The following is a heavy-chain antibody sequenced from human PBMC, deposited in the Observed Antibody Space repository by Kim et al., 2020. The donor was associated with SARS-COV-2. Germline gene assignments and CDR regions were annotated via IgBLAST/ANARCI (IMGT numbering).Heavy chain of an antibody. J-gene: IGHJ4*02. V-gene: IGHV3-30-3*01. Sequence: GGSLRLSCAASGFTFISYAIHWVRQAPGKGLEWVTVMSYDGSNKYYADSVKGRFTISRDNSKNTLYLQMNSLRAEDTAVYYCARAAEYYYDSSGYHPPSYYFDYWGQGTLVTVSS. CDR1: GFTFISYA. CDR2: MSYDGSNK. CDR3: ARAAEYYYDSSGYHPPSYYFDY. D-gene: IGHD3-22*01.